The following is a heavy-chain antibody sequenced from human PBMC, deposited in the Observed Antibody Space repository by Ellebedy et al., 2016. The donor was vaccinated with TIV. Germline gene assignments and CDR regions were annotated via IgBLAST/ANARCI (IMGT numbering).Heavy chain of an antibody. CDR2: SSKDNGDT. CDR1: GYSFTSFG. J-gene: IGHJ6*02. Sequence: AASVKVSCKASGYSFTSFGISWVRQAPGQGLEWMGWSSKDNGDTAFAQKFQGRVSLTRVTSTNTAYMELRSLTPDDTAVYDCARGTPGDYYGLDVWGQGTAVTVSS. CDR3: ARGTPGDYYGLDV. D-gene: IGHD2-15*01. V-gene: IGHV1-18*01.